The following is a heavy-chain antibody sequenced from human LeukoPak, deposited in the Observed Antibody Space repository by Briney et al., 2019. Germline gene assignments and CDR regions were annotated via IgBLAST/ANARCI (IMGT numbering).Heavy chain of an antibody. D-gene: IGHD3-9*01. CDR3: ARAPKYYDILTGYYSYYYYMDV. CDR2: IKQDGTER. J-gene: IGHJ6*03. Sequence: GGSLRLSCTASGFTFSNYWLSWVRQAPGKGLEWVANIKQDGTERNYVGSVKGRFTISRDNAKNSLYLQTNSLRAEDTAVYYCARAPKYYDILTGYYSYYYYMDVWGKGTTVTISS. V-gene: IGHV3-7*01. CDR1: GFTFSNYW.